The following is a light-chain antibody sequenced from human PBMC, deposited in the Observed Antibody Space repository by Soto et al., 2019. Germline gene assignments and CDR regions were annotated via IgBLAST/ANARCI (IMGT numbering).Light chain of an antibody. CDR1: SSNIGSHT. CDR2: NTY. V-gene: IGLV1-44*01. J-gene: IGLJ2*01. CDR3: CSYAGGVI. Sequence: QSVLTQPPSASGTPGQRVTISCSGSSSNIGSHTVNWYQQLPGTAPRLLIYNTYYRPSGVPDRFSGSKSGTSASLAISGLQSEDEADYYCCSYAGGVIFGGGTKLTVL.